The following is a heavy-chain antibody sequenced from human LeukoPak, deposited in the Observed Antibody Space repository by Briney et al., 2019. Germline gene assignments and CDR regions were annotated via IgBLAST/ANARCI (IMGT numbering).Heavy chain of an antibody. CDR3: ARSVVDYYGSPNWFDP. CDR2: IYFNGKT. J-gene: IGHJ5*02. CDR1: GGSTNTADYH. Sequence: PSETLSLTCTVSGGSTNTADYHWSWIRQSPGKGLEWIANIYFNGKTDYNPSLKSRVTISLQMSKNQFSLKLRSVTVADTAMYYCARSVVDYYGSPNWFDPWGQGALVTVSS. V-gene: IGHV4-30-4*01. D-gene: IGHD3-10*01.